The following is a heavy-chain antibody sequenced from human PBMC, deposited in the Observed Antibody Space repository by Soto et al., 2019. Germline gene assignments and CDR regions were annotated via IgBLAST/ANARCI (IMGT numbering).Heavy chain of an antibody. V-gene: IGHV4-30-2*01. CDR1: GGSISSGGYS. J-gene: IGHJ5*02. Sequence: SETLSLTCAVSGGSISSGGYSWSWIRQPPGKGLEWIGYIYHSGSTYYNPSLKSRVTISVDRSKNQFSLKLSSVTAADTAVYYCARALGYCSGGSCYSSPKNWFDPWGQGTLVTVSS. CDR2: IYHSGST. D-gene: IGHD2-15*01. CDR3: ARALGYCSGGSCYSSPKNWFDP.